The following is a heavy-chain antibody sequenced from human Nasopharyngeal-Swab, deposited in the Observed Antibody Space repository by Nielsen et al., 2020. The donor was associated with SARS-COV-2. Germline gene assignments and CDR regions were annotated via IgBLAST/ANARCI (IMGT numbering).Heavy chain of an antibody. CDR2: MNPNSGNT. CDR3: ARGPIVQLERYYYMDV. J-gene: IGHJ6*03. D-gene: IGHD1-1*01. V-gene: IGHV1-8*02. Sequence: GGSLRLSCKASGYTFTSYDINWVRQATGQGLEWMGWMNPNSGNTGYAQKFQGRVTMTRNTSISTAYMELSSLRSEDTAVYYCARGPIVQLERYYYMDVWGKGTTVTVSS. CDR1: GYTFTSYD.